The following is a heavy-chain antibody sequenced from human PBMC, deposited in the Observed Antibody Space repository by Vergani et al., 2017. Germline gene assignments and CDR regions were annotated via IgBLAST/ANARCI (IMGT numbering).Heavy chain of an antibody. CDR2: TYYSGST. CDR3: ARGIAVACYFDY. D-gene: IGHD6-19*01. V-gene: IGHV4-31*03. J-gene: IGHJ4*02. Sequence: QVQLQESGPGLVKPSQTLSLTCTVSGGSISSGGYYWSWIRQHPGKGLEWIGYTYYSGSTYYNPSLKSRVTISVDTSKNQLSLKLSSVTAADTAVYYCARGIAVACYFDYWGQGTLVTVSS. CDR1: GGSISSGGYY.